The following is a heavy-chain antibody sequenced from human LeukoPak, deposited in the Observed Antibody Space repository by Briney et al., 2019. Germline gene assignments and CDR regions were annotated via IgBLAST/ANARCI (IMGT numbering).Heavy chain of an antibody. CDR3: ARVRFGADAFDI. CDR1: GFTVSSNY. Sequence: PGGSLRLSCAASGFTVSSNYMSWVRQAPGKGLEWVSLIYSGGSTYYADSVKGRFTISRDNSKNTLHLQMNSLRAEDTAVYYCARVRFGADAFDIWGQGTMVTVSS. J-gene: IGHJ3*02. D-gene: IGHD3-10*01. V-gene: IGHV3-53*01. CDR2: IYSGGST.